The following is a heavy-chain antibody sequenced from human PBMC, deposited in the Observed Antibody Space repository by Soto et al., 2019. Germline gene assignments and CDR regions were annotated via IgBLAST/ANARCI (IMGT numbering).Heavy chain of an antibody. Sequence: GESLKISWQCSGYTFSNFWIGWVRQLPGKGLEWMGIIYPGDHETRYSPSFHGKATISADKSINTAYLQWNSLEASDTAFYFCARSPRSSPYFDYWGQGALVPVSS. CDR2: IYPGDHET. CDR3: ARSPRSSPYFDY. J-gene: IGHJ4*02. CDR1: GYTFSNFW. V-gene: IGHV5-51*01. D-gene: IGHD6-13*01.